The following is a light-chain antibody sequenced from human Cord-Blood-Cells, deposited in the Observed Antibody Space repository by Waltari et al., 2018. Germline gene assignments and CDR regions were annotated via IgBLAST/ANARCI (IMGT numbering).Light chain of an antibody. J-gene: IGLJ3*02. CDR1: SSHVGSYNL. CDR2: EGS. Sequence: QTPLLSPASLSGSPGQSIIISCTGTSSHVGSYNLVSWYQQHPGKAPKLMIYEGSKRPSGVSNRFSGCKSGNTAALTSSGLQAEDEADYYCCSYAGSNTWVFGGGTKLTVL. CDR3: CSYAGSNTWV. V-gene: IGLV2-23*01.